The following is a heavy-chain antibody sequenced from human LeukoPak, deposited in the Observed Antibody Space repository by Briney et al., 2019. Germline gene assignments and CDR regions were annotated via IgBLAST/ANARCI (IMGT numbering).Heavy chain of an antibody. CDR1: GYTFTSYA. V-gene: IGHV1-3*01. D-gene: IGHD7-27*01. Sequence: ASVKVSCKASGYTFTSYAMHWVRQAPGQRLEWMGWINAGNGNTKYSQKFQGRVTITRDTSASTAYMELTSLRSEDTAVYYCVGGAPNWGFDYWGQGTLVTVSS. CDR3: VGGAPNWGFDY. CDR2: INAGNGNT. J-gene: IGHJ4*02.